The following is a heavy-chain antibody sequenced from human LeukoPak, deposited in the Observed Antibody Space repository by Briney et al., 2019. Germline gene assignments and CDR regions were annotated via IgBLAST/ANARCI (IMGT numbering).Heavy chain of an antibody. CDR3: ARHAIGYCSGGSCYYMDV. J-gene: IGHJ6*03. V-gene: IGHV4-4*09. CDR2: IYTSGST. CDR1: GGSISSYY. D-gene: IGHD2-15*01. Sequence: SETLSLTCTVSGGSISSYYWSWIRQPPGKGLEWIGYIYTSGSTNYNPSLKSRVTISVDTSKNQFSLKLSSVTAADTAVYYCARHAIGYCSGGSCYYMDVWGKGTTVTVSS.